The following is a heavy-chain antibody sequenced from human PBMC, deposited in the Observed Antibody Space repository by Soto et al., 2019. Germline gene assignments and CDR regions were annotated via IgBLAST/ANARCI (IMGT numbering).Heavy chain of an antibody. CDR2: IYYSGST. V-gene: IGHV4-39*02. J-gene: IGHJ2*01. CDR3: VRLEQWLATEYWYFDL. D-gene: IGHD6-19*01. Sequence: QLQLQESGPGLVKPSETLSLTCTVSGGSISSSSYYWGWIRQPPGKGLEWIGSIYYSGSTYYNPSLKSRVTISVDTSKNHFSLKLSSVTAADTAVYYCVRLEQWLATEYWYFDLWGRGTLVTVSS. CDR1: GGSISSSSYY.